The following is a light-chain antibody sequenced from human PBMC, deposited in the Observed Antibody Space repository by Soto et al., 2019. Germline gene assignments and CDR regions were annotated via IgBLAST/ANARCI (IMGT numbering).Light chain of an antibody. CDR3: SSFTSSTTYV. V-gene: IGLV2-14*01. Sequence: QSALTQSASVSGSPGQSITISCTGTSSDVGNYNYVSWYQQHPGEVPKLIIFNVNNRPSGVSNRFCGSKSGNTASLTISGLQAEDEADYYCSSFTSSTTYVFGTGTKVTVL. J-gene: IGLJ1*01. CDR2: NVN. CDR1: SSDVGNYNY.